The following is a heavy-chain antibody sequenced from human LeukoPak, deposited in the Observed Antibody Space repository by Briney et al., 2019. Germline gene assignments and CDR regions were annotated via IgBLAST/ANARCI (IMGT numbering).Heavy chain of an antibody. D-gene: IGHD3-10*01. V-gene: IGHV2-5*02. CDR2: IYWDDDK. J-gene: IGHJ4*02. CDR3: VHIRYDYGSGTN. Sequence: SAPTLVNPTQTLTLTCTFSGFSLSTSGVGVGWIRQPPGQALEWLAIIYWDDDKRYSPSLKSRLTITKDTSKNQVVLTMTNMDPVDTGTYYCVHIRYDYGSGTNWGQGTLVTVSS. CDR1: GFSLSTSGVG.